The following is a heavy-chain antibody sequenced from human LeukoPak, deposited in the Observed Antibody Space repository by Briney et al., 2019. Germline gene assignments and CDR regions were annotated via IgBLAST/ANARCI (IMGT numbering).Heavy chain of an antibody. CDR3: AKDPGYSSSWYYFDY. CDR1: GFTFSSYG. CDR2: ISYDGSNK. D-gene: IGHD6-13*01. V-gene: IGHV3-30*18. J-gene: IGHJ4*02. Sequence: PGGSLRLSCEASGFTFSSYGMHWVRQAPGKGLEWVAVISYDGSNKYYADSVKGRFTISRDNSKNTLYLQMNSLRAEDTAVYYCAKDPGYSSSWYYFDYWGQGTLVTVSS.